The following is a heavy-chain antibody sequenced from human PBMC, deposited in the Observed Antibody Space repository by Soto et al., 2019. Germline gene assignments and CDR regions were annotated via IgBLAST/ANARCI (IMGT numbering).Heavy chain of an antibody. CDR1: GCTFSTYT. J-gene: IGHJ5*01. V-gene: IGHV3-21*01. CDR3: ARDILSGGAYPDS. Sequence: PGGSLRLSCAASGCTFSTYTMNWVRQAPGKGLEWISAISSGSSYIYYAGSVKARSTISRDNDKTSLFLQMNSLRADDKAVYYCARDILSGGAYPDSWGQGTKVTVSS. D-gene: IGHD3-10*01. CDR2: ISSGSSYI.